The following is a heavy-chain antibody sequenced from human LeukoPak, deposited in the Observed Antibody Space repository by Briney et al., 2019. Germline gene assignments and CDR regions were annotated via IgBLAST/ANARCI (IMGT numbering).Heavy chain of an antibody. D-gene: IGHD3-22*01. Sequence: PSETLSLTCTVSGGSISSYYWSWIRQPPGKGLEGLGYIYYSGSTNYNPSLKSRVTISVDTSKNQFSLKLSSVTAADTAVYYCARSHLYDTTLSGYFDYWGQGTLVTVSS. CDR1: GGSISSYY. J-gene: IGHJ4*02. V-gene: IGHV4-59*01. CDR3: ARSHLYDTTLSGYFDY. CDR2: IYYSGST.